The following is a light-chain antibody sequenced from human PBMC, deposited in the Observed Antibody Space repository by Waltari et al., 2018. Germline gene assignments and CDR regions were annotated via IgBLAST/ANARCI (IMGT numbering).Light chain of an antibody. CDR2: EDT. CDR1: ALPNKS. Sequence: SYELPQPPSVSLSPGHTARITCAGEALPNKSAHWYRQKSGQAPVLVIYEDTKRPSGIPERFSASNSGAVATLTITGAQVEDEADYYCYSTDYTGNYWVFGGGTKLTVL. CDR3: YSTDYTGNYWV. V-gene: IGLV3-10*01. J-gene: IGLJ3*02.